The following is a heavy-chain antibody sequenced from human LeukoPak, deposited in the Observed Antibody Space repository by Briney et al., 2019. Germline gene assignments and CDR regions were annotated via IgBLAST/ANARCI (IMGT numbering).Heavy chain of an antibody. V-gene: IGHV4-39*01. Sequence: PSETLSLTCTVSGGSISSSSYYWGWIRQPPGKGLEWIVSIYYSGSTYYNSSLKSRVTISVDTSKKQFSLNLTSVTAADTAVYYCARHVDATVRFDPWGQGTLVTVSS. J-gene: IGHJ5*02. CDR3: ARHVDATVRFDP. D-gene: IGHD4-11*01. CDR1: GGSISSSSYY. CDR2: IYYSGST.